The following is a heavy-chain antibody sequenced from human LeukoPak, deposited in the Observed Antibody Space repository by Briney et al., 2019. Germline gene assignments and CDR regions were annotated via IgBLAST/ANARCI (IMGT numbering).Heavy chain of an antibody. CDR2: INPSGGST. D-gene: IGHD2-2*02. CDR1: GYTFTGYY. CDR3: ARDLMVVVPAAISPLYGFDP. J-gene: IGHJ5*02. Sequence: ASVKVSCKASGYTFTGYYMHWVRQAPGQGLEWMGIINPSGGSTSYAQKFQGRVTMTRDTSTSTVYMELSSLRSEDTAVYYCARDLMVVVPAAISPLYGFDPWGQGTLVTVSA. V-gene: IGHV1-46*01.